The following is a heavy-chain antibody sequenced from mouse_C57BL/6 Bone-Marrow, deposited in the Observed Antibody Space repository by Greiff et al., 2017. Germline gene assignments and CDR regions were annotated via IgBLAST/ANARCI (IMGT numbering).Heavy chain of an antibody. J-gene: IGHJ4*01. Sequence: VQRVESGAELARPGASVKLSCKASGYTFTSYGISWVKQRTGQGLEWIGEINPRSGNTYYNEKFKGKATLTADKSSSTAYMELRSLTSEDSAVYFCASPRDYWGQGTSVTVSS. V-gene: IGHV1-81*01. CDR3: ASPRDY. CDR2: INPRSGNT. CDR1: GYTFTSYG.